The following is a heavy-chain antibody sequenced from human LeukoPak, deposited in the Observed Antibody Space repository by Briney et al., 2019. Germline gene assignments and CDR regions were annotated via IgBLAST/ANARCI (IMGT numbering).Heavy chain of an antibody. CDR2: ISWNSGSI. J-gene: IGHJ4*02. V-gene: IGHV3-9*01. Sequence: PGGSLRLSCAASGFTFDDYAMHWVRQAPGEGLEWVSGISWNSGSIGYADSVKGRFTISRDNAKNSLYLQMNSLRAEDTALYYCAKDKDTMVRGVTYYFDYWGQGTLVTVSS. CDR1: GFTFDDYA. D-gene: IGHD3-10*01. CDR3: AKDKDTMVRGVTYYFDY.